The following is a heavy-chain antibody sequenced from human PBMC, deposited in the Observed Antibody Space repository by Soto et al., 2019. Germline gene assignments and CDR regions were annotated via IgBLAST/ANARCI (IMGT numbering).Heavy chain of an antibody. CDR2: IWYDGSNK. D-gene: IGHD6-6*01. Sequence: SLRLSCAASGFTFSSYGMHWVRQAPGKGLEWVAVIWYDGSNKYYADSVKGRFTISRNNSKNTLYLQMNSLRAEDTAVYYCARDSGYSSSSPFGWFDPWGQGTLVTVAS. CDR1: GFTFSSYG. CDR3: ARDSGYSSSSPFGWFDP. V-gene: IGHV3-33*01. J-gene: IGHJ5*02.